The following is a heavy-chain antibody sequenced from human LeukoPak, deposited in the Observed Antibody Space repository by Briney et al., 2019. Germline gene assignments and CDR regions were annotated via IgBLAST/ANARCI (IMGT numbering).Heavy chain of an antibody. J-gene: IGHJ4*02. V-gene: IGHV3-21*01. Sequence: PGGSLRLSCAASGFTFSSYSMNWVRQAPGKGLEWVSSISSSSSYIYYADSVKGRFTSSRDNAKNSLYLQMNSLRAEDSAVYYCARGSARDSSGYYYDPLDYWGQGTLVTVSS. CDR2: ISSSSSYI. D-gene: IGHD3-22*01. CDR1: GFTFSSYS. CDR3: ARGSARDSSGYYYDPLDY.